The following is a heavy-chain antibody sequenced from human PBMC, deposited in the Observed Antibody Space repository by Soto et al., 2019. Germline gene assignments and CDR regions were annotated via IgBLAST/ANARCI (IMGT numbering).Heavy chain of an antibody. D-gene: IGHD6-13*01. J-gene: IGHJ6*02. CDR2: LSYDGNIK. CDR3: ARAGSSSWDMDV. CDR1: GFTFNTYA. V-gene: IGHV3-30-3*01. Sequence: PGGSLRLSCAASGFTFNTYAMHWVRQAPGKGLEWVAVLSYDGNIKYYAASVEGRFTISRDNSKNTVYLQMNSLRTEDTALYYCARAGSSSWDMDVWGQGTTVTVSS.